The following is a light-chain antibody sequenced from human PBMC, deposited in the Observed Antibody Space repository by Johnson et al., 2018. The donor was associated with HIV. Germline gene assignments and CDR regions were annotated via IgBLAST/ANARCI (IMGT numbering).Light chain of an antibody. V-gene: IGLV1-51*02. CDR2: ENN. CDR1: TSNIGNNY. Sequence: QSVLTQSPSVSAAPGQKVTISCSGSTSNIGNNYVSWYQHLPGTAPKLLICENNKRPSGIPDRFSGSKSGTSATLGITGLQTGDEADYYCGTWDSSLSAHYVFGTGTKSTVL. J-gene: IGLJ1*01. CDR3: GTWDSSLSAHYV.